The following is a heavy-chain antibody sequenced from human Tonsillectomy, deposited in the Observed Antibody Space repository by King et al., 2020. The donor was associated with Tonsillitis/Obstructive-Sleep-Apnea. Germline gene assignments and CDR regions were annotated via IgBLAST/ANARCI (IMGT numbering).Heavy chain of an antibody. Sequence: ITLKESGPTLVKPTQTLTLTCTFSGFSLSTSGMGVGWIRQPPGKALEWLALIYWDDDKRYSPSLKSRLTVTKDTSKNQVVLTMTNMDPVDTGTYYCAHNTPDVYHSFYYRGVGGKGPPAPVPS. CDR3: AHNTPDVYHSFYYRGV. CDR1: GFSLSTSGMG. D-gene: IGHD2-15*01. V-gene: IGHV2-5*02. CDR2: IYWDDDK. J-gene: IGHJ6*03.